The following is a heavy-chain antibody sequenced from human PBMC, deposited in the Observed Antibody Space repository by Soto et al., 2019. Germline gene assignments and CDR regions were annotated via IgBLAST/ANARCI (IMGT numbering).Heavy chain of an antibody. J-gene: IGHJ4*02. Sequence: QVQLVQSGAEVKKPGSSVKVSCKASGGTFSSYAISWVRQAPGQGLEWMGGIIPIFGTANYAQKFQGRVTITADKSTSTAYMELSSLRSEDTAVYYCARVAPTTVVTPGADLRRGGFDYWGQGTLVTVSS. V-gene: IGHV1-69*06. CDR1: GGTFSSYA. D-gene: IGHD4-17*01. CDR3: ARVAPTTVVTPGADLRRGGFDY. CDR2: IIPIFGTA.